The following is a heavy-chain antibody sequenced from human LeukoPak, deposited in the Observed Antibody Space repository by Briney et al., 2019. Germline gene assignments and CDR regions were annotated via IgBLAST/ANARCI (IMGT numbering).Heavy chain of an antibody. Sequence: PGGSLRLSCAASGFTFSNYAMNWVRQAPGKGLEWVSALSGSGGSTYYADSVKGRFTISGDNSKNTLYLQMNSLRAEDTAVYYCAKVSCSSTSCYRFYYYGMDVWGQGTTVTVSS. J-gene: IGHJ6*02. V-gene: IGHV3-23*01. CDR3: AKVSCSSTSCYRFYYYGMDV. CDR1: GFTFSNYA. CDR2: LSGSGGST. D-gene: IGHD2-2*01.